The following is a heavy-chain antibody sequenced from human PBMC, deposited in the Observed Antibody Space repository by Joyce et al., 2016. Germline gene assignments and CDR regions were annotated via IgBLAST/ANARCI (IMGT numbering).Heavy chain of an antibody. CDR3: APHCDGNACYFRFDP. J-gene: IGHJ5*02. V-gene: IGHV4-34*01. D-gene: IGHD2-15*01. Sequence: QVQLQQWGTGLLKPLETLSLTCAADDGSFSSRFWSWIRQAPGQGLEWIGQIDRRGPTTYNPAFSSRVTISLDMPQNHLSLRLTSVTAADTAIYYCAPHCDGNACYFRFDPWGQGTLVTVSS. CDR1: DGSFSSRF. CDR2: IDRRGPT.